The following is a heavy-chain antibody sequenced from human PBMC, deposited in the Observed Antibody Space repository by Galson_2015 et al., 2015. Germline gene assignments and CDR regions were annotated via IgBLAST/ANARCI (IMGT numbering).Heavy chain of an antibody. V-gene: IGHV1-69*13. CDR2: IIPIFGTA. CDR1: GGTFSSYA. Sequence: SVKVSCKASGGTFSSYAISWVRQAPGQGLEWMGGIIPIFGTANYAQKFQGRVTITADESTSTAYMELSSLRSEDTAVYYCARDSSGYYYVSPRWFDPWGQGTLVTVSS. J-gene: IGHJ5*02. D-gene: IGHD3-22*01. CDR3: ARDSSGYYYVSPRWFDP.